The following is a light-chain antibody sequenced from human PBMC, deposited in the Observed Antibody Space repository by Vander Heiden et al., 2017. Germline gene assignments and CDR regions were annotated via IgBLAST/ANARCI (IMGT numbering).Light chain of an antibody. V-gene: IGKV3-11*01. CDR1: QSVVRY. J-gene: IGKJ4*01. CDR3: LQRNIWPLT. Sequence: EIVLTQSPATLSLSPGERATLSCRASQSVVRYLAWYQQGPGQAPRLLIYDASKRATGIPARFSGSGSETDFTLTISSLQSEDSAVYYCLQRNIWPLTFGGGTRVEIK. CDR2: DAS.